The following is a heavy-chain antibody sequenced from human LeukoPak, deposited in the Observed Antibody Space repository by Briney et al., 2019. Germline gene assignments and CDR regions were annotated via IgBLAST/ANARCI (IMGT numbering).Heavy chain of an antibody. V-gene: IGHV3-23*01. J-gene: IGHJ4*02. Sequence: PGGSLRLSCAASGFTFSSYAMSWVRQAPGKGLEWVSAISGSGGSTYYADSVKGRFTISRDNSKNTLYLQMDSLRAEDTAVYYCVKDLVTYSGYEEYYFDYWGQGTLVTVSS. D-gene: IGHD5-12*01. CDR1: GFTFSSYA. CDR3: VKDLVTYSGYEEYYFDY. CDR2: ISGSGGST.